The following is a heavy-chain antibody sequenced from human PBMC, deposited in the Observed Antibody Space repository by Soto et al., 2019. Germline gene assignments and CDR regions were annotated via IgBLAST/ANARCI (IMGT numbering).Heavy chain of an antibody. Sequence: QVQLQESGPGLLKPSETLSLTCTVSGGSVSSGNYFWSWIRQPPGKGLEWIGYIHSSGSTNYNPSLKSRVTISVDPSRNQFSLKLTSVTAADTAVYYCAILTKPTAVTTAFRGGYGLDVWGQGTTVTVSS. J-gene: IGHJ6*02. CDR2: IHSSGST. CDR1: GGSVSSGNYF. D-gene: IGHD4-17*01. CDR3: AILTKPTAVTTAFRGGYGLDV. V-gene: IGHV4-61*01.